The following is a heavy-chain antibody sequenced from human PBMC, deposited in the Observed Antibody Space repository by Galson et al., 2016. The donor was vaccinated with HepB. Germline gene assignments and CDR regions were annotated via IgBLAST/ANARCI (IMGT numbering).Heavy chain of an antibody. Sequence: SLRLSCAASGFVFSDSGMYWVRQASGGGREWIGRVRNKGNNYATTYGAPMKGRVTNSRDDSKNTAYLQMHSLQTEDTAVYYCTTIMGDGHQRIDHWGRGTLVTVSS. CDR3: TTIMGDGHQRIDH. CDR2: VRNKGNNYAT. CDR1: GFVFSDSG. V-gene: IGHV3-73*01. D-gene: IGHD3-16*01. J-gene: IGHJ4*02.